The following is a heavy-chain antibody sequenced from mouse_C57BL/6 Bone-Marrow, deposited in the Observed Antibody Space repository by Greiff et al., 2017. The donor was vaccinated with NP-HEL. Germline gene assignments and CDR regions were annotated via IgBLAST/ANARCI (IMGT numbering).Heavy chain of an antibody. V-gene: IGHV1-5*01. CDR2: IYPGNSDT. CDR3: TKITTVVANWYFDV. CDR1: GYTFTSYW. J-gene: IGHJ1*03. D-gene: IGHD1-1*01. Sequence: VQLQQSGTVLARPGASVKMSCKTSGYTFTSYWMHWVKQRPGQGLEWIGAIYPGNSDTSYNQKFKGKAKLTAVTSASTAYMELSSLTNEDSAVYYCTKITTVVANWYFDVWGTGTTVTVSS.